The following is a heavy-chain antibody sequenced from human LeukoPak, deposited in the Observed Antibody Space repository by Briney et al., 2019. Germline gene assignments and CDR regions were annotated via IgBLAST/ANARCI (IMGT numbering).Heavy chain of an antibody. CDR3: TTAMVWSYYFDY. V-gene: IGHV3-15*01. CDR2: IKSKTDGGTT. Sequence: GDSLRLSCAASGFTFSNAWMSWVRQAPGKGLEWVGRIKSKTDGGTTDYAAPVKGRFTISRDDSKNTLYLQMNSLKTEDTAVYYCTTAMVWSYYFDYWGQGTLVTVSS. CDR1: GFTFSNAW. J-gene: IGHJ4*02. D-gene: IGHD3-10*01.